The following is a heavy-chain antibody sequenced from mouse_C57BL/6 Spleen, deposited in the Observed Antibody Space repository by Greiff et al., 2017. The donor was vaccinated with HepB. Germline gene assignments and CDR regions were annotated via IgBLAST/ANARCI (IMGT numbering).Heavy chain of an antibody. D-gene: IGHD1-1*01. CDR1: GFTFCSYA. J-gene: IGHJ2*01. V-gene: IGHV5-4*03. CDR2: ISDGGSYT. CDR3: ARDRVGPFDY. Sequence: EGMLVESGGGLVKPGGSLKLSCAASGFTFCSYAMSWVRQTPEKRLEWVATISDGGSYTYYPDNVKGRFTISRDNAKNNLYLQMSHLKSEDTAMYYCARDRVGPFDYWGQGTTLTVSS.